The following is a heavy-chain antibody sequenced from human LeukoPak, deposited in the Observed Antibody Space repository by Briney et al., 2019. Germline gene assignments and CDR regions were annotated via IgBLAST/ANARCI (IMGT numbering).Heavy chain of an antibody. CDR3: AGLEAGRWLQKPLDY. D-gene: IGHD5-24*01. V-gene: IGHV3-53*01. Sequence: GGSLRLSCAASGFTVSSNYMSWVRQAPGKGLEWVSVIYSGGSTYYADSVKGRFTISRDNAKNSLYLQMNSLRAEDTAVYYCAGLEAGRWLQKPLDYWGQGTLVTVSS. J-gene: IGHJ4*02. CDR2: IYSGGST. CDR1: GFTVSSNY.